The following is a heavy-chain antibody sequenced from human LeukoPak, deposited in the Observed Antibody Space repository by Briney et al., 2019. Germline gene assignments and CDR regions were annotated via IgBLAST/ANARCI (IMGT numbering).Heavy chain of an antibody. Sequence: GGSLRLSCAASGFTVSSNYMSWVRQAPGKGLEWVSTIYSGGSTYYADSVKDRFTISRDNSKNTLYLQMNSLRAEDTAVYYCARDKTTVTTLGYWGQGTLVTVYS. CDR2: IYSGGST. CDR3: ARDKTTVTTLGY. CDR1: GFTVSSNY. D-gene: IGHD4-17*01. V-gene: IGHV3-66*01. J-gene: IGHJ4*02.